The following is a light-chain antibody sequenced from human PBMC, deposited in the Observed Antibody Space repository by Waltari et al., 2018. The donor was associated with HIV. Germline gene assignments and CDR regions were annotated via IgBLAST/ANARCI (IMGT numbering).Light chain of an antibody. CDR2: NTN. J-gene: IGLJ2*01. V-gene: IGLV1-40*01. CDR1: RSNLGPPE. CDR3: QSSDSTLSGSV. Sequence: QSVLTQPPSVSGAPGQRVTLSCPGSRSNLGPPEVHWYQQFRGTAPRLLIYNTNTRPSGVPDRFAGSKSDTSASLAINGLQAEDEADYYCQSSDSTLSGSVFGGGTKLTVL.